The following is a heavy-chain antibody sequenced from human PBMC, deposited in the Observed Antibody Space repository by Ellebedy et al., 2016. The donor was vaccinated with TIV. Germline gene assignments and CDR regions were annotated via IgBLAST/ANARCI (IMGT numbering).Heavy chain of an antibody. D-gene: IGHD2-8*01. Sequence: SVKVSCXASGGTFSSSSITWVRQAPGQGLEWMGGIIPVFGTANYAQKFQGRVTITADESTNTGYLDLSSLRSDDTAVYYCARAKVGLVLMDSWGQGTLVTVSS. CDR1: GGTFSSSS. CDR3: ARAKVGLVLMDS. V-gene: IGHV1-69*13. CDR2: IIPVFGTA. J-gene: IGHJ4*02.